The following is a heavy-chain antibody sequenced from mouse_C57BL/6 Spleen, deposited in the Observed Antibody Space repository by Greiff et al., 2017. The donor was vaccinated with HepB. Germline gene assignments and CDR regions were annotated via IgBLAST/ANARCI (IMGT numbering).Heavy chain of an antibody. Sequence: EVHLVESGGGLVQPGGSLKLSCAASGFTFSDYYMYWVRQTPEKRLEWVAYISNGGGSTYYPDTVKGRFTISRDNAKNTLYLQMSRLKSEDTAMYYCARHNREGYFDVWGTGTTVTVSS. CDR2: ISNGGGST. J-gene: IGHJ1*03. V-gene: IGHV5-12*01. CDR1: GFTFSDYY. CDR3: ARHNREGYFDV.